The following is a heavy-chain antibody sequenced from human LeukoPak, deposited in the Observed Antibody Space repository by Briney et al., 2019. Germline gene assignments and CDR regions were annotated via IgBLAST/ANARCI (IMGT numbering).Heavy chain of an antibody. CDR1: GFTFSSHW. J-gene: IGHJ4*02. Sequence: GGSLRLSCAASGFTFSSHWMHWVRQAPGKGLGWVSRVNSDGSSTSYAASVEGRFTISRDNAKNTLYPQMNSLRDEDTAVYYCARDSRSSGLTVDYWGQGALVTVSS. CDR3: ARDSRSSGLTVDY. V-gene: IGHV3-74*01. D-gene: IGHD6-19*01. CDR2: VNSDGSST.